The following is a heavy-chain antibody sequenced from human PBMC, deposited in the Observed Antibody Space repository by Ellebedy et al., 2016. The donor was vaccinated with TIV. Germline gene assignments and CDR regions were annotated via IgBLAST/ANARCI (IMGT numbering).Heavy chain of an antibody. Sequence: SETLSLTXTVSGGSISSSSYYWGWIRQPPGKGLEWIGSIYYSGNTYYNPSLKSRVTISIDTSKNQFSLRLISVTAADTAIYRCARRKVTIPRADAYFDYWGQGILVTVSS. D-gene: IGHD3-3*01. CDR3: ARRKVTIPRADAYFDY. J-gene: IGHJ4*02. CDR2: IYYSGNT. V-gene: IGHV4-39*01. CDR1: GGSISSSSYY.